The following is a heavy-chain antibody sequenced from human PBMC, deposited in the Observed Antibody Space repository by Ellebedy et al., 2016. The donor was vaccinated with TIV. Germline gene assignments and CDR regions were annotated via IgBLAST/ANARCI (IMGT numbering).Heavy chain of an antibody. J-gene: IGHJ4*02. V-gene: IGHV4-39*01. CDR1: GGSVSSTRYY. D-gene: IGHD2-21*01. CDR3: ARIDPWQPIDD. Sequence: MPSETLSLTCSVSGGSVSSTRYYWAWIRQPPGKGLEYIGSVYSSGSPYYNPSFKSRVTLSTDTSKNQFSLNLRTVTAADTAVYYSARIDPWQPIDDWGQGILVTVSS. CDR2: VYSSGSP.